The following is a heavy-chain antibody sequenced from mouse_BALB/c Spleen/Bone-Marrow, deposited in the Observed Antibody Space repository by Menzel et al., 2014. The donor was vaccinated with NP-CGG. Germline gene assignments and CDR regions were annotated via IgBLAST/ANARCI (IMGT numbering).Heavy chain of an antibody. CDR2: IRNKANGYTT. CDR3: ARDENVGIYWYFDV. V-gene: IGHV7-3*02. J-gene: IGHJ1*01. Sequence: EVKVEESGGGSVQPGGSLRLSCATSGFTFTDYYMSWVRQPPGKALEWLGFIRNKANGYTTEYSTSVKGRFTISRDNSQRILYLQINALRAEDSTTYFCARDENVGIYWYFDVWGAGTTVIVSS. CDR1: GFTFTDYY.